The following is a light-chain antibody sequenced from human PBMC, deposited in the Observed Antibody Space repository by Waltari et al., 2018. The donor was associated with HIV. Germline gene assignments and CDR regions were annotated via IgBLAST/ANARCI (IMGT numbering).Light chain of an antibody. CDR1: SSAVGVYHY. V-gene: IGLV2-14*01. Sequence: QSALTQPASVSGSPGQSITISCTGTSSAVGVYHYVSWYQQHPAKAPKFMIYEVSNRPSGVSDRFSGSKSGNTASLTISGLQAEDEADYYCSSYTSSSTWVYGGGTKLTVL. CDR3: SSYTSSSTWV. J-gene: IGLJ3*02. CDR2: EVS.